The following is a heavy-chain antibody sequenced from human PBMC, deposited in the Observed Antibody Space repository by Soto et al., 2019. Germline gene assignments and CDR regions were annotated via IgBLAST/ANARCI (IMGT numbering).Heavy chain of an antibody. D-gene: IGHD2-8*02. J-gene: IGHJ4*02. CDR2: INPNSGDT. Sequence: ASVKVSCKASGYTFTGYYMHWVRQAPGQGLEWMGWINPNSGDTNSAQKFQGRVTMTRDTSISTAYMELSRLRSDDTAVYYCARATGHGGPDHWGQGTLVTVYS. V-gene: IGHV1-2*02. CDR1: GYTFTGYY. CDR3: ARATGHGGPDH.